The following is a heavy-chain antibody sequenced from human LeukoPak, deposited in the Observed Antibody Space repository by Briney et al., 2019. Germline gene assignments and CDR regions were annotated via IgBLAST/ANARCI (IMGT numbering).Heavy chain of an antibody. J-gene: IGHJ6*03. D-gene: IGHD4-11*01. CDR1: GASITSYY. Sequence: SETLSLTCAVSGASITSYYWTWIRQPPGKGLEWIGYIYHTGNIKYNPSLNSRVTISIDTSKNQFSLRLNSVTAADTAVYYCANMYAGNYVNYFYMDVWGKGTTVIISS. V-gene: IGHV4-59*01. CDR3: ANMYAGNYVNYFYMDV. CDR2: IYHTGNI.